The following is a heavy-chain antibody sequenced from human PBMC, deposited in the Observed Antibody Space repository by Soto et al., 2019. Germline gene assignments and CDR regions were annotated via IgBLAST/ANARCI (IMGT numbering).Heavy chain of an antibody. CDR1: GFTFDDYA. D-gene: IGHD5-12*01. CDR3: ARDRLEMATIEGYFDY. CDR2: ISWNSGRST. Sequence: PGGSLSLSCAASGFTFDDYAMHWVRQAPGKGLEWVSGISWNSGRSTYYADSVKGRFTISRDNAKNSLFLQMNSLRAEDTAVYYCARDRLEMATIEGYFDYWGQGTLVTVSS. V-gene: IGHV3-9*01. J-gene: IGHJ4*02.